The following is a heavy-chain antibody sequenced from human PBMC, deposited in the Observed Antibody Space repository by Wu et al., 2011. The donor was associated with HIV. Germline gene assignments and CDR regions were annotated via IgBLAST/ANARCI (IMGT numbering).Heavy chain of an antibody. Sequence: EVQLAQSGAEVRRPGATVKLSCKISGFTFAEYYIHWIQQAPGKGLVWVGLIDPDDSETIYAEKFEGRVTITADTSTDTAYMELSGLRSADTAVYYCTRSLLATKPFFDYWGQGSLVTVST. V-gene: IGHV1-69-2*01. J-gene: IGHJ4*02. CDR1: GFTFAEYY. D-gene: IGHD3-10*01. CDR2: IDPDDSET. CDR3: TRSLLATKPFFDY.